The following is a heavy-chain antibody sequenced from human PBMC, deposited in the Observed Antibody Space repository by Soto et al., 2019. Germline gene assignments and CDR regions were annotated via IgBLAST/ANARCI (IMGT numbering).Heavy chain of an antibody. V-gene: IGHV3-30*03. CDR2: ISYDGSNK. D-gene: IGHD3-3*01. CDR3: ARDSNLETPYYYYYYGMDV. Sequence: GGSLRLSCAASGFTFSSYGMHWVRQAPGKGLEWVAVISYDGSNKYYADSVKGRFTISRDNSKNTLYLQMNSLRAEDTAVYYCARDSNLETPYYYYYYGMDVWGQGTTVTVSS. J-gene: IGHJ6*02. CDR1: GFTFSSYG.